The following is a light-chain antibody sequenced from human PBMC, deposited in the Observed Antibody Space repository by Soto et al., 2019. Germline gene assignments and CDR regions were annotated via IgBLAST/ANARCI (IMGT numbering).Light chain of an antibody. Sequence: QSVLTQPPSVSAAPRQRVTISCSGSSSNIGRNAVNWYQQLPGKAPKLLIYYDDLLPSGVSDRFSGSKSGTSASLAISGLQSEDEADYYCAAWDDSLNGVIFGGGTKVTVL. CDR1: SSNIGRNA. CDR3: AAWDDSLNGVI. J-gene: IGLJ2*01. CDR2: YDD. V-gene: IGLV1-36*01.